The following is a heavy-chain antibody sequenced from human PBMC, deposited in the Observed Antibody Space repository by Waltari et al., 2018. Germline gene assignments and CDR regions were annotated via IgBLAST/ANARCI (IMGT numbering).Heavy chain of an antibody. CDR1: VFTLNYYS. Sequence: EVQLVESGGVMIKPVGSLTLSCAASVFTLNYYSVNWVRQAPGKGLEWVSFMGSSSRYIYYADSVKGRFTISRDNAKNSVDLQMNSLRAEDTAVYYCARASTTPNYYYYMDVWGKGTTVTISS. J-gene: IGHJ6*03. CDR3: ARASTTPNYYYYMDV. D-gene: IGHD2-15*01. CDR2: MGSSSRYI. V-gene: IGHV3-21*01.